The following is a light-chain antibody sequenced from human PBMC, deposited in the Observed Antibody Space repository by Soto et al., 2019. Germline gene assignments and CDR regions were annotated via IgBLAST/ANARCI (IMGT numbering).Light chain of an antibody. V-gene: IGKV1-39*01. Sequence: DIQMTQSPSSLSASVGDRVTITCQASQDISNYLNWYQQKPGKAPKVLIYAASSLQSGVPSRFSGSGSGTDFTLTISSLQPEDFATYYCQQSYSTPRTFGQGTKVDIK. CDR3: QQSYSTPRT. J-gene: IGKJ2*01. CDR2: AAS. CDR1: QDISNY.